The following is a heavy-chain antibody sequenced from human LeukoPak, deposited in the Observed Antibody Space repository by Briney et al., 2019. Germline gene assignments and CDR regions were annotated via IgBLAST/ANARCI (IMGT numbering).Heavy chain of an antibody. D-gene: IGHD3-3*01. CDR1: GYTFTSYD. V-gene: IGHV1-8*01. CDR3: ARKVLSYDFWSGYYTGDYYYMDV. Sequence: ASVKVSCKASGYTFTSYDINWVRQATGQGLEWMGWMNPNSGNTGYAQKFQGRVTMTRNTSISTAYMELSSLRSEDTAVYYCARKVLSYDFWSGYYTGDYYYMDVWGKGTTVTVSS. CDR2: MNPNSGNT. J-gene: IGHJ6*03.